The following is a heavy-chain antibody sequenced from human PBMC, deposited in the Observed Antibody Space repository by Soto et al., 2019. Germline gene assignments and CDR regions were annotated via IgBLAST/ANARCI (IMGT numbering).Heavy chain of an antibody. CDR3: AKVGGPSPDYGGNVDY. CDR2: ISYDGSNK. V-gene: IGHV3-30*18. CDR1: GFTFSSYG. Sequence: QVQLVESGGGVVQPGRSLRLSCAASGFTFSSYGMHWVRQAPGKGLEWVAVISYDGSNKYYADSVKGRFTISRDNSKNTLYLQMNSLRAEDTAVYYCAKVGGPSPDYGGNVDYWGQGTLVTVSS. D-gene: IGHD4-17*01. J-gene: IGHJ4*02.